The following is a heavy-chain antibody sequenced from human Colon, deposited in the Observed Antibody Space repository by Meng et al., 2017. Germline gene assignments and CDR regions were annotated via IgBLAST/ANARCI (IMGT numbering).Heavy chain of an antibody. J-gene: IGHJ5*02. CDR3: ARQAVAGTVNWFDP. CDR1: GFTFSSYE. D-gene: IGHD6-19*01. V-gene: IGHV3-48*03. Sequence: GGSLRLSCAASGFTFSSYEMNWVRQAPGKGLEWVSYISSSGSTIYYADSVKGRFTISRDNAKNSLYLKMNSLRAEDTAVYYCARQAVAGTVNWFDPWGQGTLVTVSS. CDR2: ISSSGSTI.